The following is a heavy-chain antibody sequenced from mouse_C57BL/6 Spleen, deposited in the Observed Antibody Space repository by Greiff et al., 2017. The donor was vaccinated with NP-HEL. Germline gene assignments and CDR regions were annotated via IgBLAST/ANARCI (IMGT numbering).Heavy chain of an antibody. CDR1: GYTFTSYW. D-gene: IGHD1-1*01. Sequence: VQLQQPGAELVMPGASVKLSCKASGYTFTSYWMHWVKQRPGQGLEWIGEIDPSDSYTNYNPKFKGKSTLTVDKSSSTAYMQLSSLTSEDSAVYYCARSYYGSSYYYWYFDVWGTGTTVTVSS. J-gene: IGHJ1*03. CDR3: ARSYYGSSYYYWYFDV. V-gene: IGHV1-69*01. CDR2: IDPSDSYT.